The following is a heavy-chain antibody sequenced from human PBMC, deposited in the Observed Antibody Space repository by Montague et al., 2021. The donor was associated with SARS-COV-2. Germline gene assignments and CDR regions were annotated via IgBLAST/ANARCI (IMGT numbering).Heavy chain of an antibody. J-gene: IGHJ6*02. D-gene: IGHD4-11*01. CDR2: INHSGST. CDR1: GGSFSSYY. Sequence: SETLSLTCAVYGGSFSSYYWSWIRQSPRQGLELIWEINHSGSTNYYPSLKIRGTISVDTSTNQFSLKLNSVTAADTAVYYCACGEITTRGLIYYYGMDVWGQGTTVTVSS. V-gene: IGHV4-34*01. CDR3: ACGEITTRGLIYYYGMDV.